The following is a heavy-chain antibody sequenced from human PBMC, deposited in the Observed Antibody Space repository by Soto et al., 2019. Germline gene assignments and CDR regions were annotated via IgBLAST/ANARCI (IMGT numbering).Heavy chain of an antibody. CDR1: GDSVSSNSAA. CDR2: TYYRSKWYN. V-gene: IGHV6-1*01. CDR3: ARARVGGVHNRNDVVFDAFDI. D-gene: IGHD1-1*01. J-gene: IGHJ3*02. Sequence: SQTLSLTCAISGDSVSSNSAAWNWIRQSPSRGLEWLGRTYYRSKWYNDYAVSVKSRITINPDTSKNQFSLQLNSVTPEDTAVYYCARARVGGVHNRNDVVFDAFDIWGQGTMVTVSS.